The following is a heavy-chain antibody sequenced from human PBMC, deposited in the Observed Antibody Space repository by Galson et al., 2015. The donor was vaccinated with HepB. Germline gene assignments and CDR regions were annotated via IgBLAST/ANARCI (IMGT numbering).Heavy chain of an antibody. V-gene: IGHV3-30*18. CDR1: GFTFSSYG. D-gene: IGHD1-26*01. CDR3: AKNRVGATYYFDY. Sequence: SLRLSCAASGFTFSSYGMHWVRQAPGKGLEWVAVISYDGSNKYYADSVKGRFTISRDNSKNTLYLQMNSLRAEDTAVYYCAKNRVGATYYFDYWGQGTLVTVSS. J-gene: IGHJ4*02. CDR2: ISYDGSNK.